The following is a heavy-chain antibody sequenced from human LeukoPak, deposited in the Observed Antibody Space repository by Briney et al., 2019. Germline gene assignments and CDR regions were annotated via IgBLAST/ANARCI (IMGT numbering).Heavy chain of an antibody. CDR1: GFTVSIYA. Sequence: QSRGTLRLSCAASGFTVSIYAMSCVRQAPGKGLECVSALSGSGGSTYYADSVKGRFTISRDNSKSTLYLQMDSLRSEDTALYYWAKSGDPVVLRYFDWPDAFDVWGQGTMVTVSS. CDR2: LSGSGGST. J-gene: IGHJ3*01. CDR3: AKSGDPVVLRYFDWPDAFDV. V-gene: IGHV3-23*01. D-gene: IGHD3-9*01.